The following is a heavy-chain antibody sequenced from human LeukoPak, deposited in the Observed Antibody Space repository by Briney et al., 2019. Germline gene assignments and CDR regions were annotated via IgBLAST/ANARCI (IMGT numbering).Heavy chain of an antibody. Sequence: SQTLSLTCTVSGGSISSGGYYWSWIRQHPGKGQEWIGYIYYSGSTYYNPSLKSRVTISVDTSKNQFSLKLSSVTAADTAVYYCARVHSSGQRMDVWGQGTTVTVSS. CDR3: ARVHSSGQRMDV. CDR1: GGSISSGGYY. V-gene: IGHV4-31*03. CDR2: IYYSGST. J-gene: IGHJ6*02. D-gene: IGHD6-19*01.